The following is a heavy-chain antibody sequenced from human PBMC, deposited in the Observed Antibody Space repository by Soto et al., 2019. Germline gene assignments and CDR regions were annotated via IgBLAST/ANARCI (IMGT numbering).Heavy chain of an antibody. CDR2: ISGSGGST. V-gene: IGHV3-23*01. CDR3: AKRRSSDSSGYYLEYFQH. D-gene: IGHD3-22*01. CDR1: GFTFSSYA. J-gene: IGHJ1*01. Sequence: GGSLRLSCAASGFTFSSYAMSWVRQAPGKGLEWVSAISGSGGSTYYADSVKGRFTISRDNSKNTLYLQMNSLRAEDTAVYYCAKRRSSDSSGYYLEYFQHWGQGTLVTVSS.